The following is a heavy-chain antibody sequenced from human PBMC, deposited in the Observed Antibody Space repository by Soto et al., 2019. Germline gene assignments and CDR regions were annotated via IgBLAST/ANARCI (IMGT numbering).Heavy chain of an antibody. Sequence: PSETLSLTCAVYGGSFSGYYWSWIRQPPGKGLEWIGEINHSGSTNYNPSLKSRVTISVDTSKNQFSLKLSSVTAADTAVYYCARGYIAARGTLFDYWGQGTLVTVSS. D-gene: IGHD6-6*01. J-gene: IGHJ4*02. V-gene: IGHV4-34*01. CDR1: GGSFSGYY. CDR2: INHSGST. CDR3: ARGYIAARGTLFDY.